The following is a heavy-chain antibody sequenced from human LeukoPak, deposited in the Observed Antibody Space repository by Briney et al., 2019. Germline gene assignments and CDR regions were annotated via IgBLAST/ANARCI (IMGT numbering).Heavy chain of an antibody. CDR2: INHNGST. J-gene: IGHJ6*03. CDR3: ARGRGIVGATTKFYYMDV. CDR1: GGSHIGYY. Sequence: SGTLSLTRAVNGGSHIGYYWSSIRQPPAKGLEWIGEINHNGSTNYNLCIMSQVTIPVATSKIQFSLKLSSVTAADTAVYYCARGRGIVGATTKFYYMDVWGKGTTVSVPS. V-gene: IGHV4-34*01. D-gene: IGHD1-26*01.